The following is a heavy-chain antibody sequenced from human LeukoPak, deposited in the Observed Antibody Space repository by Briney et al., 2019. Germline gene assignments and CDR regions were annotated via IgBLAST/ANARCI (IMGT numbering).Heavy chain of an antibody. CDR1: GFTFSSYA. CDR3: AKNYDSSGYYYGPEGYFDY. Sequence: GGSLRLSCAASGFTFSSYAMSWVRQAPGKGLEWVSAISGSGGSTYYADSVKGRFTISRDNSKNTLYLQMNSLRAEDTAVYYCAKNYDSSGYYYGPEGYFDYWGQGTLVAVSS. CDR2: ISGSGGST. D-gene: IGHD3-22*01. J-gene: IGHJ4*02. V-gene: IGHV3-23*01.